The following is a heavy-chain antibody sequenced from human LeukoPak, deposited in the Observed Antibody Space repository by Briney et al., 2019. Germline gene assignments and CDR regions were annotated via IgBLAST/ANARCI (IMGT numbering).Heavy chain of an antibody. Sequence: TGGSLRLSCAASGFTFSSYSMLWVRQAPGKGLEWVSYISSSSSTIYYADSVKGRFTISRDNSKNTLYLQMNSLRPEDTAVYYCAKLWNEVGVPIYWGQGTLVTVSS. V-gene: IGHV3-48*01. CDR2: ISSSSSTI. CDR3: AKLWNEVGVPIY. CDR1: GFTFSSYS. D-gene: IGHD1-26*01. J-gene: IGHJ4*02.